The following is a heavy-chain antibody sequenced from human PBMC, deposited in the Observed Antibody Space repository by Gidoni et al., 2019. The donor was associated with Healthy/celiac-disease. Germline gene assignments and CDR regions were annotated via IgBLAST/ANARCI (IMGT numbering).Heavy chain of an antibody. CDR3: AKGAALMVYAKHFDY. CDR1: GFTFDDYA. J-gene: IGHJ4*02. D-gene: IGHD2-8*01. CDR2: ISWNSGSI. Sequence: EVQLVESGGGLVQPGRSLRLSCAASGFTFDDYAMHWVRQAPGKGLEWVSGISWNSGSIGYADSVKGRFTISRDNAKNSLYLQMNSLRAEDTALYYCAKGAALMVYAKHFDYWGQGTLDTVSS. V-gene: IGHV3-9*01.